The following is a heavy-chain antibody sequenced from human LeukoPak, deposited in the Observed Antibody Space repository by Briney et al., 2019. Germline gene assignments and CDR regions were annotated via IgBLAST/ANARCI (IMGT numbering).Heavy chain of an antibody. Sequence: SETLSLTCTVSGGSISSSSYYWAWIRQPPGKGLEWIGSIYYSGNTYYKSSLKSRVTISVDTSKNQFSLKLSSVTAADTAVYCCARTIFGVVTFDYWGQGTLVTVSS. V-gene: IGHV4-39*07. CDR2: IYYSGNT. J-gene: IGHJ4*02. CDR3: ARTIFGVVTFDY. CDR1: GGSISSSSYY. D-gene: IGHD3-3*01.